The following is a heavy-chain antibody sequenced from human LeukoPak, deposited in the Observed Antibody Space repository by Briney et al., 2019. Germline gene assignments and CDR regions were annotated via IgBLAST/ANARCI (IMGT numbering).Heavy chain of an antibody. D-gene: IGHD3-10*02. V-gene: IGHV1-8*01. J-gene: IGHJ4*02. Sequence: ASVKVSCKASGYTFTSYDINWVRQATGQGLEWMGWMNPNSGNTGYAQKFQGRVTMTRNTSISTAYMELSSLTSEDTAVYYCARDLGPEYYYVPMGWGQGTLVTVSS. CDR3: ARDLGPEYYYVPMG. CDR2: MNPNSGNT. CDR1: GYTFTSYD.